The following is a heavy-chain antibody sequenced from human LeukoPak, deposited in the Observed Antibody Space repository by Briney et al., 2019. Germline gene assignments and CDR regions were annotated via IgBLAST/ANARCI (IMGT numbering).Heavy chain of an antibody. CDR3: ARDELLEDAFDI. CDR1: GYTFTGYY. Sequence: ASVKVSCEASGYTFTGYYMHWVRQAPGQGLEWMGWINPNSGGTNYAQRFQGRVTMTRDTSISTAYMELSRLRSDDTAVYYCARDELLEDAFDIWGQGTMVTVSS. D-gene: IGHD1-26*01. V-gene: IGHV1-2*02. CDR2: INPNSGGT. J-gene: IGHJ3*02.